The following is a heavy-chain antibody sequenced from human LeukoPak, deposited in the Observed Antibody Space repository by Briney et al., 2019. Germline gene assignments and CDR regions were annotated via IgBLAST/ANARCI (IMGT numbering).Heavy chain of an antibody. Sequence: PSETLPLTCTVSGGSISSYYWSWIRQPPGKGLEWIGYIYYSGSTNYNPSLKSRVTISVDTSKNQFSLKLSSVTAADTAVYYCATCAQPETRYYYYMDVWGKGTTVTISS. CDR2: IYYSGST. CDR3: ATCAQPETRYYYYMDV. J-gene: IGHJ6*03. D-gene: IGHD1-14*01. V-gene: IGHV4-59*01. CDR1: GGSISSYY.